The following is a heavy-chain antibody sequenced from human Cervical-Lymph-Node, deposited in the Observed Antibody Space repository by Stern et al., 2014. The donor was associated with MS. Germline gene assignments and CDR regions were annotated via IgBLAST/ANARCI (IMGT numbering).Heavy chain of an antibody. V-gene: IGHV4-61*02. CDR3: ARDCRLRYFDNYGMDV. CDR1: GGSISSGSYY. Sequence: VQLVQSGPGLVKPSQTLSLTCTVSGGSISSGSYYWSWIRQPAGKGLEWIGRIYTSGSTNYNPSLKSRVTISVDTSKNQFSLKLSFVTAADTAVYYCARDCRLRYFDNYGMDVWGQGTTVTVSS. J-gene: IGHJ6*02. D-gene: IGHD3-9*01. CDR2: IYTSGST.